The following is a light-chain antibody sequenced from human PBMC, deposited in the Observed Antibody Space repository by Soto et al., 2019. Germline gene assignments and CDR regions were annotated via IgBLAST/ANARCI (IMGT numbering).Light chain of an antibody. CDR3: QQRRNWPRT. V-gene: IGKV3-11*01. CDR1: QTVNSY. CDR2: AIS. Sequence: DIVLTQSPATLSLSPGERATLSCRASQTVNSYLAWYQQKPGQAPRLLVYAISYRAAGVPARFSGSGSGTDFTLTISSLEPEDFAVYYCQQRRNWPRTFGQGTKVEIK. J-gene: IGKJ1*01.